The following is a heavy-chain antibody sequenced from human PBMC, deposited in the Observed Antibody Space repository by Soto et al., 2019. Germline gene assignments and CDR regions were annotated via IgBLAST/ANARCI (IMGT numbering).Heavy chain of an antibody. CDR1: GFTVSSNY. CDR3: ARARSTAAGLFDY. V-gene: IGHV3-53*01. D-gene: IGHD6-13*01. J-gene: IGHJ4*02. CDR2: IYSGGST. Sequence: PGGSLRLSCAASGFTVSSNYMTWVRQAPGKGLEWVSAIYSGGSTYYADSVKGRFTISRDNSKNTLYLQMNSLRAEDTAVYYCARARSTAAGLFDYWGLGTLVTV.